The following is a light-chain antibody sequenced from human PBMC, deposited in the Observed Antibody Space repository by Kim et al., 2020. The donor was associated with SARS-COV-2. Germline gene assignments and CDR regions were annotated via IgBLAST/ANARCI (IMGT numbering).Light chain of an antibody. Sequence: QSALTQPASVSGSPGQSITISCTGTSSDVGGYNYVSWYQQHPGKAPKLMIYDVSNRHSGVSNRFSGSKSGNTASLTISGLQAEDEADYYCSSYTSSSTPGVFGGGTKLTVL. V-gene: IGLV2-14*03. CDR1: SSDVGGYNY. J-gene: IGLJ2*01. CDR2: DVS. CDR3: SSYTSSSTPGV.